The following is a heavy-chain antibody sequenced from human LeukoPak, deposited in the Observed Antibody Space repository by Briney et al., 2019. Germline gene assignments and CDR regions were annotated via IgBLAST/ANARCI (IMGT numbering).Heavy chain of an antibody. CDR3: ARDPASSFDY. Sequence: GGSLRLSCAASGFTFSSHGMHWVRQAPGKGLEWVAVIWYDGSKRYYADSVKGRFTISRDDSKNTLYLQMNSLRDEDTAVYYCARDPASSFDYWGQGTLVTVSS. D-gene: IGHD2-15*01. V-gene: IGHV3-33*01. J-gene: IGHJ4*02. CDR1: GFTFSSHG. CDR2: IWYDGSKR.